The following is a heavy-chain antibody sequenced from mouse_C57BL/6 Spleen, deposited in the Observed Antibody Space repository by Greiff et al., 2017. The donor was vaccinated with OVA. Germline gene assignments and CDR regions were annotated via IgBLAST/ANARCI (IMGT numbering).Heavy chain of an antibody. Sequence: QVQLQQPGAELVRPGSSVKLSCKASGYTFTSYWMHWVKQRPIQGLEWIGNIDPSDSETHYNQKFKDKATLTVDKSSSTAYMQLSSLTSEDSAVYYCARYHDYAMDYWGQGTSVTVSS. CDR1: GYTFTSYW. CDR2: IDPSDSET. V-gene: IGHV1-52*01. J-gene: IGHJ4*01. CDR3: ARYHDYAMDY.